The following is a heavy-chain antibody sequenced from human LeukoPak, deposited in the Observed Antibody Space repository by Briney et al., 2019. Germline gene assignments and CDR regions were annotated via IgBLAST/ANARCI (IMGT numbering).Heavy chain of an antibody. V-gene: IGHV1-69*01. D-gene: IGHD5-18*01. J-gene: IGHJ4*02. CDR2: IIPIFGTA. CDR3: ASLKTVRGYSSYYFDY. CDR1: GGTFSSYA. Sequence: SVKVSCKASGGTFSSYAISWVRQAPGQGLEWMGGIIPIFGTANYAQKFQGRVTITADESTSTAYMELSSLRSEDTAVYYCASLKTVRGYSSYYFDYWGQGTLVTVSS.